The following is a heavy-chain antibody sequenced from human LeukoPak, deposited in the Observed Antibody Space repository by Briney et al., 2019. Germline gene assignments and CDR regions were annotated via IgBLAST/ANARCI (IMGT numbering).Heavy chain of an antibody. D-gene: IGHD6-19*01. CDR2: INHSGST. J-gene: IGHJ4*02. CDR3: AGMASGTGSFDY. CDR1: GGSFSGYY. Sequence: SETLSLACAVYGGSFSGYYWSWIRQPPGKGLEWIGEINHSGSTNYNPSLKSRVTISVDTSKNQFSLKLSSVTAADTAVYYCAGMASGTGSFDYWSQGTLVTVSS. V-gene: IGHV4-34*01.